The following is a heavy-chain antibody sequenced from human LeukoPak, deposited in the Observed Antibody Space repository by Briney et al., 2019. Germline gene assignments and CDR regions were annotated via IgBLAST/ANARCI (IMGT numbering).Heavy chain of an antibody. J-gene: IGHJ4*02. Sequence: GGSLRLSCTASGFTFSDYYMSWLRQAPGQGLEWVSYISSASSYTHYADSVKGRFTISRDNAKNSLYLQMNSLRAEDTAVYYCARLRSSSWYGGYWGQGTLVTVSS. CDR2: ISSASSYT. V-gene: IGHV3-11*03. CDR1: GFTFSDYY. CDR3: ARLRSSSWYGGY. D-gene: IGHD6-13*01.